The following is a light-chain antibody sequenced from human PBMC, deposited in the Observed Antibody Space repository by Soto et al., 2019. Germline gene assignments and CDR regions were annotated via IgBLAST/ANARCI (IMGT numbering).Light chain of an antibody. J-gene: IGLJ1*01. CDR1: SSNIGAGYD. V-gene: IGLV1-40*01. CDR2: GNS. CDR3: QSYDSSLGGYYV. Sequence: QAVVTQPPSVSGAPGQRVTISCTGSSSNIGAGYDVHWYQQLPGTAPKLHIYGNSNRPSGVPDRFSGSKSGTSPSLAITGLQAEDEADYYCQSYDSSLGGYYVFGTGTKLTVL.